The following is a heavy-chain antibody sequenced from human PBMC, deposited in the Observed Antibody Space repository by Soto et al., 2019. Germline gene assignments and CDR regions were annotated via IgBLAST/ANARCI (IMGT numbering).Heavy chain of an antibody. CDR1: GFSLATTGVG. CDR3: AHVTITRGGAVGDEAFDV. Sequence: QITLKESGPTEVKPTETLALTCTFSGFSLATTGVGVGWVRQPPGGALEWIAFVYWDDDTRDNPSLETRLTITKDTPKNQVARTMAEVEFVDTGTFFCAHVTITRGGAVGDEAFDVWGQGAVVTVSS. CDR2: VYWDDDT. J-gene: IGHJ3*01. V-gene: IGHV2-5*02. D-gene: IGHD3-16*01.